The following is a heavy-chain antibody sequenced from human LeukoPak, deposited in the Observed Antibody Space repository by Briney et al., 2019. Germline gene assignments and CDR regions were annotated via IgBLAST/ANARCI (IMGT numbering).Heavy chain of an antibody. CDR2: IRYDGSNK. J-gene: IGHJ4*02. Sequence: PGGSLRLSCAASGFTFSSYGMHWVRQAPGKGLEWVAFIRYDGSNKYYADSVKGRFTISRDNSKNTLYLQMNSLRAEDTAVYYCAKCKLGWELLGPFDYWGQGTLVTVSS. CDR1: GFTFSSYG. D-gene: IGHD1-26*01. V-gene: IGHV3-30*02. CDR3: AKCKLGWELLGPFDY.